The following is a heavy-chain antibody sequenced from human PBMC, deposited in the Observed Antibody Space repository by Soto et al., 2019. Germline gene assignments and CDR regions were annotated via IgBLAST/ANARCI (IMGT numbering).Heavy chain of an antibody. J-gene: IGHJ4*02. D-gene: IGHD2-21*02. V-gene: IGHV1-3*05. CDR2: INAGNGNT. Sequence: QVQLVQSGAEEKKPGASVKVSCKASGYTFTSYAMHWVRQAPGQRLEWMGWINAGNGNTKYSQKFQGRVTITRDTSACIAYMELSSLRSEDTAVYYCAGSIVVVTALDYWGQGTLVTVSS. CDR3: AGSIVVVTALDY. CDR1: GYTFTSYA.